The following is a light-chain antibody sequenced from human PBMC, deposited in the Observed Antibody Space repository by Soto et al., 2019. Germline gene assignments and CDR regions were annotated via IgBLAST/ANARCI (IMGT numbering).Light chain of an antibody. CDR3: QQLNSYPIT. CDR2: DAS. Sequence: DIQMTQSPSTLAASVGDRVTITCGASQRISSWLAWYQQKPGKAPKLLIYDASSVESGVPSRFSGSGSGTDFTLTISSLQPEDFATYFCQQLNSYPITFGQGTRLEIK. J-gene: IGKJ5*01. CDR1: QRISSW. V-gene: IGKV1-5*01.